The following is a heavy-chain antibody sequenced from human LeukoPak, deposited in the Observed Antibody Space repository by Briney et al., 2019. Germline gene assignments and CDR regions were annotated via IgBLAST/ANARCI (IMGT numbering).Heavy chain of an antibody. CDR2: TSYSGST. V-gene: IGHV4-59*01. CDR3: ARDGEATVLTGNNWFDP. D-gene: IGHD4-23*01. J-gene: IGHJ5*02. Sequence: SETLSLTCTVSGGSISSYYWSWIRQPPGKGLEWIGYTSYSGSTKYNPSLKSRVTISVDTSKNQFSLKLRSVTAADTAVYYCARDGEATVLTGNNWFDPWGQGTLVTVSS. CDR1: GGSISSYY.